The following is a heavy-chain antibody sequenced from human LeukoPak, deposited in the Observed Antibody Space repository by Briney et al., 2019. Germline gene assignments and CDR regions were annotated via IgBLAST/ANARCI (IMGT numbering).Heavy chain of an antibody. V-gene: IGHV4-59*08. CDR1: GGSITSYY. D-gene: IGHD2-2*01. J-gene: IGHJ5*02. CDR3: ARSKAHLSTSWYGNWFDP. Sequence: PSETLSLTCTVSGGSITSYYWSWIRQPPGKRLEWIGYIYYNGNTKYNPSLESRLTISVDTSKNQFSLKLKSVTAADTAMYYCARSKAHLSTSWYGNWFDPWGQGTLVTVSS. CDR2: IYYNGNT.